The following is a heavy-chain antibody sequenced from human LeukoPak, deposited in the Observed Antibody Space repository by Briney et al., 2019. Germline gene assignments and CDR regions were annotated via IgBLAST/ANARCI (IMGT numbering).Heavy chain of an antibody. J-gene: IGHJ6*03. CDR3: ARLPLVSSSSYYYYYYYMDV. D-gene: IGHD6-6*01. CDR1: GGTFSSYA. Sequence: ASVKVSCKASGGTFSSYAISWVRQAPGQGLEWMGGIIPIFGTANYAQKFQGRVTITTDESTSTAYMELSSLRSEDTAVYYCARLPLVSSSSYYYYYYYMDVWGKGTTVTVSS. V-gene: IGHV1-69*05. CDR2: IIPIFGTA.